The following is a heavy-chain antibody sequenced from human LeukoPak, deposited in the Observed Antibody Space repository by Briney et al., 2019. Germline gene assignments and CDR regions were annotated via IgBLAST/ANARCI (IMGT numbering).Heavy chain of an antibody. D-gene: IGHD6-13*01. Sequence: GGSLRLSCAASGFTFSSYGMIWVRQAPGKGLEWVSSITSDSSYTYYADSVKGRFTISRDNAKNTLYLQMNSLRAEDTAVYYCARGGSAAGTYYFDYWGQGTLVTVSS. CDR3: ARGGSAAGTYYFDY. J-gene: IGHJ4*02. V-gene: IGHV3-21*01. CDR2: ITSDSSYT. CDR1: GFTFSSYG.